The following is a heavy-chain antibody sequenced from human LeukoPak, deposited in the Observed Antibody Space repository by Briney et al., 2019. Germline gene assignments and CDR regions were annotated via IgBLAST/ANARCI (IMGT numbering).Heavy chain of an antibody. D-gene: IGHD2-8*01. Sequence: GASVKVSCKASGYTFIDYYIHWVRQAPGQGLEWMGWISAYNGNTNYAQKLQGRVTMTTDTSTSTAYMELRSLRSDDTAVYYCARKGGLMVEDYWGQGTLVTVSS. J-gene: IGHJ4*02. CDR2: ISAYNGNT. V-gene: IGHV1-18*04. CDR1: GYTFIDYY. CDR3: ARKGGLMVEDY.